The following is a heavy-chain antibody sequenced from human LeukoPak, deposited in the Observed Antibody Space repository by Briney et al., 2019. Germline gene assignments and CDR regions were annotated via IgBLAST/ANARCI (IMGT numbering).Heavy chain of an antibody. J-gene: IGHJ4*02. D-gene: IGHD6-6*01. Sequence: ASVKVSRKASGYTFPSYFMHWVRPAPGQGLEWMGIINPTGGSTTYAQKFQGRVTMTRDTSTSTVYMEPSSLRSDDTAVYYCARTAARRFDYWGQGTLVTVSS. CDR1: GYTFPSYF. CDR3: ARTAARRFDY. CDR2: INPTGGST. V-gene: IGHV1-46*01.